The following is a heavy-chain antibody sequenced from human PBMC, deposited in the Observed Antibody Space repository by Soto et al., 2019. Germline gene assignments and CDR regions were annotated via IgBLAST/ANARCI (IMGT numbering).Heavy chain of an antibody. V-gene: IGHV4-34*01. CDR1: RGSFSGYY. CDR2: INHSGST. Sequence: SETLSLTCAVYRGSFSGYYWSWIRQPPGKGLEWIGEINHSGSTNYNPSLKSRVTISVDTSKNQFSLKLSSVTAADTAVYYCARGGVSELLSYFDYWGQGTLVTVSS. D-gene: IGHD1-26*01. J-gene: IGHJ4*02. CDR3: ARGGVSELLSYFDY.